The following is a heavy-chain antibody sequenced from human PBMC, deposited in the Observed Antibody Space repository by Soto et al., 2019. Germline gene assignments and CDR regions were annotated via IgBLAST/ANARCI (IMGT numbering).Heavy chain of an antibody. CDR2: ISGSGGST. CDR1: GFTFSSYA. D-gene: IGHD2-15*01. Sequence: GGSLRLSCAASGFTFSSYAMSWVRQAPGKGLEWVSAISGSGGSTYYADSVKGRFTISRDNSKNTLYLQMNSLRAEDTAVYYCAKPSQVVVAATRANHFDYWGQGTLVTVSS. J-gene: IGHJ4*02. V-gene: IGHV3-23*01. CDR3: AKPSQVVVAATRANHFDY.